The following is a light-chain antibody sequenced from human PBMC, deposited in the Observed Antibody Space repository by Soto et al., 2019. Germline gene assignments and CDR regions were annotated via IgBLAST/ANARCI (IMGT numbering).Light chain of an antibody. CDR1: QSIRSY. V-gene: IGKV1-39*01. CDR2: AAS. CDR3: QQSYSTPYT. Sequence: DIQMTQSPSSLSASVGDRVTITCRASQSIRSYLNWFQQKPGMAPKSLIYAASSLQSEVPSRFSGSGSGTDFTLTISSLQPEDFAIYYCQQSYSTPYTFGQGTRLEIK. J-gene: IGKJ2*01.